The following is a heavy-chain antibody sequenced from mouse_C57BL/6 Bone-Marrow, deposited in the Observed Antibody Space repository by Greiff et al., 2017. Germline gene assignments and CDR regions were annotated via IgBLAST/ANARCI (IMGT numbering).Heavy chain of an antibody. V-gene: IGHV5-12*01. CDR3: ARRGFDY. Sequence: EVQRVESGGGLVQPGGSLKLSCAASGFTFSDYYMYWVRQTPEKRLEWVAAISNGGGSTYYPATVKGRYTISRDNAKNTLYLQVSRLKSEDAAMYYCARRGFDYWGQGTTVTVSA. J-gene: IGHJ2*01. CDR2: ISNGGGST. CDR1: GFTFSDYY.